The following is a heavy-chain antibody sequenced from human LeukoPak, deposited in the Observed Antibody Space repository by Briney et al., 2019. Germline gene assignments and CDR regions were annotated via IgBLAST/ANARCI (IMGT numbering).Heavy chain of an antibody. Sequence: GGSLRLSCAASGFTFSSYAMHWVRQAPGKGLEWVAVISYDGSNKYYADSVKGRFTISRDNSKNTLYLQMNSLRAEDTAVYYCAREGYSYGYQTGPFDYWGQGTLVTVSS. CDR2: ISYDGSNK. D-gene: IGHD5-18*01. J-gene: IGHJ4*02. CDR3: AREGYSYGYQTGPFDY. V-gene: IGHV3-30-3*01. CDR1: GFTFSSYA.